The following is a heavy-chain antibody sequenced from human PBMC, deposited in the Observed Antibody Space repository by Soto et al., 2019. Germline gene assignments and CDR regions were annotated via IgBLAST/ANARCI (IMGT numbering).Heavy chain of an antibody. V-gene: IGHV4-59*01. D-gene: IGHD6-13*01. CDR3: ARDGVAAGRPFDY. Sequence: PSETLSLTCTVSNGSISTYYWTWVRQPPGKGLEWIGYVYYSGSSNYNPSLKSRVSMSIDTSKNQFSLELKSVTAADTAVYYCARDGVAAGRPFDYWGQGTLVTVSS. CDR1: NGSISTYY. J-gene: IGHJ4*02. CDR2: VYYSGSS.